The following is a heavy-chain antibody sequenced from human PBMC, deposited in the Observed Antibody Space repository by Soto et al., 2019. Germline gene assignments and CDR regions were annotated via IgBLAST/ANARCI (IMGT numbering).Heavy chain of an antibody. D-gene: IGHD5-12*01. CDR2: IIPIFGTA. J-gene: IGHJ6*02. CDR1: GGTFSSYA. Sequence: QVQLVQSGAEVKKPGSSVKVSCKASGGTFSSYAISWVRQAPGQGLEWMGGIIPIFGTANYAQKFQGRVTITADESTSTAYMELSSLRSEDTAVYYCVRAGNIVANEGNYGMDVWGQGTTVTVSS. CDR3: VRAGNIVANEGNYGMDV. V-gene: IGHV1-69*01.